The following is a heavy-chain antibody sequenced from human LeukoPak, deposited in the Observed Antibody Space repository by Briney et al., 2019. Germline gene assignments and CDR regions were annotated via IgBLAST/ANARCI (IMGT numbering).Heavy chain of an antibody. D-gene: IGHD3-22*01. CDR2: IIPIFGTA. CDR1: GGTFSSYA. CDR3: ARSGEMDYYYDSSGYSSWFDP. J-gene: IGHJ5*02. V-gene: IGHV1-69*13. Sequence: ASVKVSCKASGGTFSSYAISWVRQAPGQGLEWMGGIIPIFGTANYAQKFQGRVTITADESTSTAYMELSSPRSEDTAVYYCARSGEMDYYYDSSGYSSWFDPWGQGTLVTVSS.